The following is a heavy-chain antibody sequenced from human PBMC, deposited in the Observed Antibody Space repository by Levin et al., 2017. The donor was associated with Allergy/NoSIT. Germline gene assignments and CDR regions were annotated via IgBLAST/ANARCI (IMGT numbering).Heavy chain of an antibody. CDR2: ISWNSGSL. CDR3: AKDVIGHQSAGSSSSWFDP. CDR1: GFIFDDYA. D-gene: IGHD6-6*01. J-gene: IGHJ5*02. Sequence: LSLTCAASGFIFDDYAMHWVRQAPGKGLEWVSGISWNSGSLGYADSVKGRFTISRDNVKNCLYLQMNSLRAEDTALYYCAKDVIGHQSAGSSSSWFDPWGQGTLVTVSS. V-gene: IGHV3-9*01.